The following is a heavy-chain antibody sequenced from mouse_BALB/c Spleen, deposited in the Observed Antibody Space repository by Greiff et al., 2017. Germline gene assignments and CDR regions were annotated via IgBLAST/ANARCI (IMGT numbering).Heavy chain of an antibody. CDR2: INPSSGYT. D-gene: IGHD2-2*01. V-gene: IGHV1-54*01. CDR3: ALYGYDTGFAY. J-gene: IGHJ3*01. CDR1: GYAFTNYL. Sequence: VQLQQSGSELVRPGTSVKVSCKASGYAFTNYLIEWVKQRPGQGLEWIGYINPSSGYTNYNQKFKDKATLTADKSSSTAYMQLSSLTSEDSAVYYCALYGYDTGFAYWGQGTLVTVSA.